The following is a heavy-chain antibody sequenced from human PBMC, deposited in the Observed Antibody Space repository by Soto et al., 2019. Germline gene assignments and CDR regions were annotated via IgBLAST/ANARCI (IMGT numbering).Heavy chain of an antibody. Sequence: GASVKVSCKASGYTFTSYGISWVRQAPGQGLEWMGWISAYNGNTNYAQKLQGRVTMTTDTSTSTAYMELRSLRSDDTAVYYCARDRGVVYYYDSSGYRPHNWFDPWGQGTLVTVSS. CDR1: GYTFTSYG. D-gene: IGHD3-22*01. CDR3: ARDRGVVYYYDSSGYRPHNWFDP. CDR2: ISAYNGNT. J-gene: IGHJ5*02. V-gene: IGHV1-18*01.